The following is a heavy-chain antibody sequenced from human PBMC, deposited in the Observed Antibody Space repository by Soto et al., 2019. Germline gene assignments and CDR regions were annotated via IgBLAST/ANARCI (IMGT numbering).Heavy chain of an antibody. D-gene: IGHD6-6*01. V-gene: IGHV4-34*01. Sequence: PSETLSLTCAVYGGSFSDYYWSWIRQPPGKGLEWIGEINHSGSTNYNPSLKSRVTISVDTSKNHFSLKLTSVTAADTAVYYCARSIAARGVEDFWGQGTMVTVSS. CDR2: INHSGST. CDR1: GGSFSDYY. CDR3: ARSIAARGVEDF. J-gene: IGHJ4*02.